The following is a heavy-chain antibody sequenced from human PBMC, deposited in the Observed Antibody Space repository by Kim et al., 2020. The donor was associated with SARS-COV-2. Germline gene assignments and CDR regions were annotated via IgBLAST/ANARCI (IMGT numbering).Heavy chain of an antibody. CDR2: IIPIFGTA. Sequence: SVKVSCKASGGTFSSYAISWVRQAPGQGLEWMGGIIPIFGTANYAQKFQGRVTITADKSTSTAYMELSSLRSEDTAVYYCASRGGWGYLANWYFDLWGRGTLVTVSS. V-gene: IGHV1-69*06. D-gene: IGHD3-10*01. CDR1: GGTFSSYA. CDR3: ASRGGWGYLANWYFDL. J-gene: IGHJ2*01.